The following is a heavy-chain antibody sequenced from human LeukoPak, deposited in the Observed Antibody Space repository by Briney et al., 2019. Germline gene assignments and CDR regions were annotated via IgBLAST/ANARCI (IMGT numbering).Heavy chain of an antibody. Sequence: PSETLPLTCAVYGGSFSGYYWSWIRQPPGKGLEWIGEINHSGSTNYNPSLKSRVTISVDTSKNQFSLKLSSVTAADTAVYYCARGGGLNWNYGHWFDPWGQGTLVTVSS. CDR3: ARGGGLNWNYGHWFDP. CDR1: GGSFSGYY. D-gene: IGHD1-7*01. CDR2: INHSGST. V-gene: IGHV4-34*01. J-gene: IGHJ5*02.